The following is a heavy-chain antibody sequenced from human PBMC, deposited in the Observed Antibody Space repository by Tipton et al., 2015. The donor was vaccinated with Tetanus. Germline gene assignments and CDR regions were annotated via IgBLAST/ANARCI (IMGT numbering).Heavy chain of an antibody. CDR3: ARVRRGATTDLDY. J-gene: IGHJ4*02. D-gene: IGHD5-12*01. CDR1: GGSISSYY. V-gene: IGHV4-59*12. CDR2: VYSSGST. Sequence: TLSLTCTLSGGSISSYYWSWVRQPPGTGLEWIGYVYSSGSTNYNPSLKRRVTISVDTSKNQFSLSLSSVTAADTAVYYCARVRRGATTDLDYWGQGTLVTVSS.